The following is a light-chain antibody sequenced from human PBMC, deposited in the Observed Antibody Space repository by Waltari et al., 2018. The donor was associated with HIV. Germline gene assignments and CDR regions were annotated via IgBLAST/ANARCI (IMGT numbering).Light chain of an antibody. CDR2: EGS. Sequence: QSALTQPASVSGSPGQSNTISCTGTSRDVGTYNLVPWYQQHPDKAPKLMIYEGSKRPSGVSNRFSGSKSGNTASLTISGLQAEDEADYYCCSYAGSSTWVFGGGTKLTVL. CDR1: SRDVGTYNL. V-gene: IGLV2-23*01. J-gene: IGLJ3*02. CDR3: CSYAGSSTWV.